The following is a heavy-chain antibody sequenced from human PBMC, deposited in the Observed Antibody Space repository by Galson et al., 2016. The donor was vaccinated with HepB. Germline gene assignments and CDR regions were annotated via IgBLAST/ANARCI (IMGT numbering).Heavy chain of an antibody. CDR3: ASLLTDYDDSEDFWYFDL. V-gene: IGHV4-39*01. J-gene: IGHJ2*01. CDR2: FYDSGTT. Sequence: ETLSLTCTVSGGSISSSIYYWGWIRQPPGEAMEWIGSFYDSGTTYYNPSLKSRVTISVDTSKNQFSLKLSSVTAADTAVYYCASLLTDYDDSEDFWYFDLWGRGTLVTVSS. CDR1: GGSISSSIYY. D-gene: IGHD3-3*01.